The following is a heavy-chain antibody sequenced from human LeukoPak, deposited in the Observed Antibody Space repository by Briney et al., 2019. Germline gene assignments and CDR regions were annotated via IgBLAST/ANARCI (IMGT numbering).Heavy chain of an antibody. CDR1: GGSFSGYY. V-gene: IGHV4-39*01. CDR3: ARLKQLDYYDSSGHGFDY. Sequence: SETLSLTCAVYGGSFSGYYWGWIRQPPGKGLEWIGSIYYSGSTYYNPSLKSRVTISVDTSKNQFSLKLSSVTAADTAVYYCARLKQLDYYDSSGHGFDYWGQGTLVTVSS. D-gene: IGHD3-22*01. CDR2: IYYSGST. J-gene: IGHJ4*02.